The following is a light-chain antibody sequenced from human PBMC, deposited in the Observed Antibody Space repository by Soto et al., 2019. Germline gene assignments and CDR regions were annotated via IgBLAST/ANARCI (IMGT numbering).Light chain of an antibody. V-gene: IGKV3-20*01. CDR3: QQYGSSPPYT. Sequence: EIVLTQSQGTLSLSPGERATFSCRASQSVSSSYLAWYQQKPGQAPRLLIYGALNRATGIPDRFSASGSGTDFTLTISRLEPEDFAMYYCQQYGSSPPYTFGQGTKLEIK. CDR1: QSVSSSY. J-gene: IGKJ2*01. CDR2: GAL.